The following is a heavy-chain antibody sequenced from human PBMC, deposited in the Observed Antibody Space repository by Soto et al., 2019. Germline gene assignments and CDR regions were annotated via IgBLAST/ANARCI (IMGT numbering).Heavy chain of an antibody. CDR2: IHHGGST. CDR3: ARGSGYFDY. CDR1: GDSISGSS. Sequence: SETLSLTCTVSGDSISGSSWSWIRQPPGKGLEWIGEIHHGGSTNYNPSLKSRVTLSINTSKNQFSLKLSSVTAADTAVYYCARGSGYFDYWGQGTLVTVSS. J-gene: IGHJ4*02. V-gene: IGHV4-34*01.